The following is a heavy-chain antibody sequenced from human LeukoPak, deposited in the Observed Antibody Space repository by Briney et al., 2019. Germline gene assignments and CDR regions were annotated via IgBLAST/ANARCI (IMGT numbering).Heavy chain of an antibody. CDR1: GFTFSSYT. CDR3: AKRDGSSWYEGWFDP. J-gene: IGHJ5*02. CDR2: ISGSGGST. V-gene: IGHV3-23*01. D-gene: IGHD6-13*01. Sequence: GGSLRLSCAASGFTFSSYTMSWVRQAPGKGLEWVSAISGSGGSTYYADSVKGRFTISRDNSKNTLYLQMNSLRAEDTAVYYCAKRDGSSWYEGWFDPWGQGTLVTVSS.